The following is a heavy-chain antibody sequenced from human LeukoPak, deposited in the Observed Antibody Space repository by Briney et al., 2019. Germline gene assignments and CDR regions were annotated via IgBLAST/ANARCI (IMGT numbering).Heavy chain of an antibody. D-gene: IGHD1-14*01. J-gene: IGHJ6*02. CDR1: GFTFSSYS. V-gene: IGHV3-30*03. CDR3: ARDPATTLPYYYYGMDV. CDR2: ISYDGSNK. Sequence: PGGSLRLSCAASGFTFSSYSMNWVRQAPGKGLEWVAVISYDGSNKYYADSVKGRFTISRDNSKNTLYLQMNSLRAEDTAVYYCARDPATTLPYYYYGMDVWGQGTTVTVSS.